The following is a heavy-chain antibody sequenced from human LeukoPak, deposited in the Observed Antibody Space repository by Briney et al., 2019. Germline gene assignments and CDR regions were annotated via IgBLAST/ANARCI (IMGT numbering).Heavy chain of an antibody. D-gene: IGHD3-22*01. CDR3: ARTRARVVVITSNWFDP. J-gene: IGHJ5*02. Sequence: PSETLSLTCAVYGGSFSGYYWSWIRQPPGKGLEWIGEINHSGSTNYNPSLKSRVTISVDTSKSQFSLELSSVTAADTAVYYCARTRARVVVITSNWFDPWGQGTLVTVSS. CDR2: INHSGST. CDR1: GGSFSGYY. V-gene: IGHV4-34*01.